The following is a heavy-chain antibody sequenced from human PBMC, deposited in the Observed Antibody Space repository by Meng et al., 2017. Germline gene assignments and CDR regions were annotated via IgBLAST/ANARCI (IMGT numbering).Heavy chain of an antibody. J-gene: IGHJ5*02. Sequence: QVVQSGAEVEKPGASVKVSCKASGYTFTSYTIHWVRQAPGQSLAWMGWIKSANGDAKYSQKFQGRLTLTRDTSASTAYLELSSLTFEDTAVYYCARGTGSSWFDPWGQGTLVTVSS. CDR1: GYTFTSYT. CDR3: ARGTGSSWFDP. V-gene: IGHV1-3*01. D-gene: IGHD6-13*01. CDR2: IKSANGDA.